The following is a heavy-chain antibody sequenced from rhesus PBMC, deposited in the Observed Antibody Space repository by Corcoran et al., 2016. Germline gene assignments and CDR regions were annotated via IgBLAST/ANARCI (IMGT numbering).Heavy chain of an antibody. Sequence: QVQLQESGPGLVKPLETLSPTCAVAGGSISSNYWSWIRQAPGQGLEWIGYIYGSGSSTNYNPSLKSRVTLSVDTSKNQLSLKLSSVTAADTAVYYCARLGGRGWDPFDYWGQGVLVTVSS. V-gene: IGHV4S11*01. CDR1: GGSISSNY. J-gene: IGHJ4*01. CDR3: ARLGGRGWDPFDY. CDR2: IYGSGSST. D-gene: IGHD2-39*02.